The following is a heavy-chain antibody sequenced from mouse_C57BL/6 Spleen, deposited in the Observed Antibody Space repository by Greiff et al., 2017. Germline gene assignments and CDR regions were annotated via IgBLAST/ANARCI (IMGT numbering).Heavy chain of an antibody. J-gene: IGHJ4*01. CDR3: ETKSLTTGGARDY. CDR1: GYTFTSYW. Sequence: QVQLQQSGAELVKPGASVKVSCKASGYTFTSYWMHWVKQRPGQGLEWIGRIHPSDSDPNYNQKFKGKDTLTVDKSSRTAYMQLSSLTTEDSAVYYCETKSLTTGGARDYGGQGTSVTVSS. V-gene: IGHV1-74*01. D-gene: IGHD2-12*01. CDR2: IHPSDSDP.